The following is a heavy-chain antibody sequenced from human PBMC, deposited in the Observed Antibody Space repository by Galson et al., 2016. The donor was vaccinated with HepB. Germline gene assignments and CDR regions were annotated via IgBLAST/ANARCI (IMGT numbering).Heavy chain of an antibody. J-gene: IGHJ4*02. CDR3: TRGTLGTTASMAFDY. Sequence: SETLSLTCVVSGASFTDNSWWSWVPQSPGTGLEWIGEIYQTGTAHYNPSFTSRATISVDKSKNQISLRLNSVTASDTAVYYCTRGTLGTTASMAFDYWGQGTLVGVSS. D-gene: IGHD1-26*01. V-gene: IGHV4/OR15-8*01. CDR1: GASFTDNSW. CDR2: IYQTGTA.